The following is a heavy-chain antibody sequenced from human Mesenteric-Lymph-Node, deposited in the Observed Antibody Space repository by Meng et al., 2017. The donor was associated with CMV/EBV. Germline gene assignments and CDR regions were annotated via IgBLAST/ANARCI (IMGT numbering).Heavy chain of an antibody. D-gene: IGHD3-10*01. Sequence: YTFPSYAMHWVRQAPGQRLEWMGWINAGNGNTKYSQKFQGRVTITRDTSASTAYMELSSLRSEDTAVYYCARGHYYGSGSYAYHFDYWGQGTLVTVSS. CDR2: INAGNGNT. V-gene: IGHV1-3*01. CDR1: YTFPSYA. CDR3: ARGHYYGSGSYAYHFDY. J-gene: IGHJ4*02.